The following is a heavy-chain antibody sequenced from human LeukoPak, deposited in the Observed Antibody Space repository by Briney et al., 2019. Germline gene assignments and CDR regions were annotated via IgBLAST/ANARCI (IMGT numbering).Heavy chain of an antibody. J-gene: IGHJ4*02. CDR2: IHYRGSP. CDR3: ARHNKTPTYYYGSGSYFDS. CDR1: GGSINTYY. V-gene: IGHV4-59*08. Sequence: PSETLSLTCTVPGGSINTYYWSWIRQPPGKGLEWIGNIHYRGSPNYNPSLKSRVTISVDTSNNQFSLKLRSVTAADTAVYYCARHNKTPTYYYGSGSYFDSRGQGTLVTVSS. D-gene: IGHD3-10*01.